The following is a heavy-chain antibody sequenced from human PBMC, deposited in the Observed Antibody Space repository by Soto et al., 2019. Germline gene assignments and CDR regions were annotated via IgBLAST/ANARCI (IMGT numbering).Heavy chain of an antibody. CDR2: ISYDGSNK. J-gene: IGHJ5*02. D-gene: IGHD5-12*01. CDR1: GFTFSSYG. Sequence: GGSLRLSCAASGFTFSSYGMHWVRQAPGKGLEWVAVISYDGSNKYYADSVKGRFTISRDNAKNSLYLQMNSLRAEDTAVYYCARDTPPPMGWYSGYDYAGNWFDPWGQGTLVTVSS. V-gene: IGHV3-30*03. CDR3: ARDTPPPMGWYSGYDYAGNWFDP.